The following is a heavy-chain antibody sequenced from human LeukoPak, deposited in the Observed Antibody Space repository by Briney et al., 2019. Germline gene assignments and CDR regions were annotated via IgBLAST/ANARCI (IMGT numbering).Heavy chain of an antibody. V-gene: IGHV1-18*01. CDR2: ISAYNGNT. CDR1: GYTFTRYG. D-gene: IGHD6-19*01. CDR3: ARVAVAGTYFDY. Sequence: SVTVSCKASGYTFTRYGISWVRQAPGQGLEWMGWISAYNGNTNYAQKLQGRVTMTTDTSTSTAYMELRSLRSDDTAVYYCARVAVAGTYFDYWGQGTLVTVSS. J-gene: IGHJ4*02.